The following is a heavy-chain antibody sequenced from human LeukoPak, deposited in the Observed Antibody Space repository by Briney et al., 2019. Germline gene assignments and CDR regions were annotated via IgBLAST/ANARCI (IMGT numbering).Heavy chain of an antibody. Sequence: PGGSLRLSCAASGFTFSSYAMHWVRQAPGKGLEWVAVISYDGSNKYYADSVKGRFTISRDNSKNTLYLQMNSLRAEDTAVYYCAREKVYSSSWYISYFDYWGQGTLVTVSS. CDR2: ISYDGSNK. J-gene: IGHJ4*02. V-gene: IGHV3-30-3*01. CDR3: AREKVYSSSWYISYFDY. D-gene: IGHD6-13*01. CDR1: GFTFSSYA.